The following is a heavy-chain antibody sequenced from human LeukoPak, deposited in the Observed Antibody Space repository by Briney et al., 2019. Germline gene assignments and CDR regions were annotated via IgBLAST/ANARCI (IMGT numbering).Heavy chain of an antibody. Sequence: ASVKVSCKASGYTFTGYYMHWVRQAPGQGLEWMGWINPNSGGTNYAQKFQGRVTITADESTSTAYMELSSLRSEDTAVYYCARSVAGDYGDYDYFDYWGQGTLVTVSS. J-gene: IGHJ4*02. CDR3: ARSVAGDYGDYDYFDY. CDR2: INPNSGGT. D-gene: IGHD4-17*01. CDR1: GYTFTGYY. V-gene: IGHV1-2*02.